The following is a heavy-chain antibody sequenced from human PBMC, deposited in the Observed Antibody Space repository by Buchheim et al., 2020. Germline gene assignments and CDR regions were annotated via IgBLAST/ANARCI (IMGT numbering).Heavy chain of an antibody. CDR2: IYYSGST. J-gene: IGHJ6*02. Sequence: QVQLQESGPGLVKPSETLSLTCTVSGGSISSYYWSWIRQPPGKGLEWIGYIYYSGSTNYNPSLKSRVTISVDTSKNQFSLKLSSVTAADTAVYYCARDGGSGSAARYYYYYYGMGVWGQGTT. CDR3: ARDGGSGSAARYYYYYYGMGV. D-gene: IGHD6-6*01. V-gene: IGHV4-59*01. CDR1: GGSISSYY.